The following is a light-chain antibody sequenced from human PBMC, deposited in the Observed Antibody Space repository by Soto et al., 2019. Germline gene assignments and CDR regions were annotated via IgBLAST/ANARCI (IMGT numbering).Light chain of an antibody. CDR3: QKYNSAPHT. V-gene: IGKV1-27*01. J-gene: IGKJ2*01. Sequence: DIQMTQSPSSLSASVGDRVTITCRASQGISNYLAWYQQKPGKVPKLLIYAASTLQSGVPSRFSGGGSGTDFSLTISSLQTEDVATYDCQKYNSAPHTFGQGTKLEIK. CDR2: AAS. CDR1: QGISNY.